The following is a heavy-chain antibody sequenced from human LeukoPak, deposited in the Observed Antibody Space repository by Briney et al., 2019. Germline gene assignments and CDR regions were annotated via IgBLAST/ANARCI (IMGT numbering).Heavy chain of an antibody. CDR1: GGSISSSSYY. CDR3: ARGNIVVVVAAKEVGYYFDY. D-gene: IGHD2-15*01. J-gene: IGHJ4*02. Sequence: SETLSLTCTVSGGSISSSSYYWGWIRQPPGKGLEWIGSIYYSGSTYYNPSLKSRVTISVDTSKNQFSLKLSSVPAADTAVYYCARGNIVVVVAAKEVGYYFDYWGQGTLVTVSS. V-gene: IGHV4-39*07. CDR2: IYYSGST.